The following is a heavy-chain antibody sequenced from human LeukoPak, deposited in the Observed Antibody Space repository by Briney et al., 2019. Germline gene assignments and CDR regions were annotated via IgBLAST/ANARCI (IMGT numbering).Heavy chain of an antibody. D-gene: IGHD6-13*01. CDR2: IRYDGSNK. V-gene: IGHV3-30*02. CDR3: AKSYSSSNYFYYMDV. Sequence: GGSLRLSCAASGFTFSSYGMHWVRQAPGKGLEWVAFIRYDGSNKYYADSVKGRFTISRDNSKNTLYLQMNSLRAEDTAVYYCAKSYSSSNYFYYMDVWGKGTTVTISS. J-gene: IGHJ6*03. CDR1: GFTFSSYG.